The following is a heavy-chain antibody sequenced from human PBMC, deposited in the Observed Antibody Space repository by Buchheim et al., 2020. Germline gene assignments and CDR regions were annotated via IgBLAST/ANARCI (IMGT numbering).Heavy chain of an antibody. Sequence: QAQLVESGRGVVQPGRSLRLSCAGSGFTFSSYGIHWVRQAPGKGLEWVAVTSSDGKKNYYADSVKGRFTISRDNSKSTLYLQMNSLRPEDTAVYYCAKDRIVVVVPDTKFDYGMDVWGQGTT. D-gene: IGHD2-15*01. CDR1: GFTFSSYG. CDR2: TSSDGKKN. J-gene: IGHJ6*02. V-gene: IGHV3-30*18. CDR3: AKDRIVVVVPDTKFDYGMDV.